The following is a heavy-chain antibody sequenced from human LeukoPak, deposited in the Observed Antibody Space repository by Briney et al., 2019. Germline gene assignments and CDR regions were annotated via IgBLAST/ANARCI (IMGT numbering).Heavy chain of an antibody. D-gene: IGHD4-23*01. V-gene: IGHV3-21*01. CDR3: ARDGGYGGPLCMDV. J-gene: IGHJ6*04. Sequence: GGSLRLSCAASGFTFSSYSMNWVRQAPGKGLEWVSSISSSSSYIYYADSVKGRFTISRDNAKNSLYLQMNSLRAEDTAVYYCARDGGYGGPLCMDVWGKGTTVTVSS. CDR1: GFTFSSYS. CDR2: ISSSSSYI.